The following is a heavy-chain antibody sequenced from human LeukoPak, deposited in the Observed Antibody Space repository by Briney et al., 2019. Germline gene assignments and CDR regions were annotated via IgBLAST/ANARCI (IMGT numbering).Heavy chain of an antibody. Sequence: HPGRSLRLSCAVSGFTVSSDSMSWVRQAPGKGLEWVSFMYSGGSTHYSDSVKGRFTISRDNSKNTLYLQMNSLRAEDTAVYYCARRAGAYSHPYDYWGQGTLVTVSS. CDR2: MYSGGST. D-gene: IGHD4/OR15-4a*01. CDR3: ARRAGAYSHPYDY. J-gene: IGHJ4*02. V-gene: IGHV3-53*01. CDR1: GFTVSSDS.